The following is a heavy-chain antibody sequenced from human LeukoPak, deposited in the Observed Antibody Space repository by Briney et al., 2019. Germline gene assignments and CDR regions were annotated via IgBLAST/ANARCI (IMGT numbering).Heavy chain of an antibody. CDR3: ARFRGSHLARNAFDI. Sequence: GASVKVSCKASGYTFTSYGISWVRQAPGQRLEWMGWISAYNGNTNYAQKLQGRVTMTTDTSTSTAYMELRSLRSDDTAVYYCARFRGSHLARNAFDIWGQGTMVTVSS. CDR2: ISAYNGNT. J-gene: IGHJ3*02. V-gene: IGHV1-18*01. D-gene: IGHD3-10*01. CDR1: GYTFTSYG.